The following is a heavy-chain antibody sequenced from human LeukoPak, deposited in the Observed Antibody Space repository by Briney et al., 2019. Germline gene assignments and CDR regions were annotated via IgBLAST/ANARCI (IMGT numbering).Heavy chain of an antibody. D-gene: IGHD5-18*01. CDR1: GFTVSSNS. Sequence: GGSLRLSCAASGFTVSSNSMNWVRQAPGKGLEWVSVIKTGGGTHYGDSVKGRFTISRHNSKNTLYLQMNSLRAEDTAVYYCAREDTEGDYWGQGTLVTVSS. CDR2: IKTGGGT. CDR3: AREDTEGDY. V-gene: IGHV3-53*04. J-gene: IGHJ4*02.